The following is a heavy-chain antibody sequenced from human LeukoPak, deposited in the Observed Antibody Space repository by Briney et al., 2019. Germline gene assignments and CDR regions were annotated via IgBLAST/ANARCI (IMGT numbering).Heavy chain of an antibody. CDR2: INHSGST. CDR3: ARLDSSGWSLFDY. CDR1: GGSFSGYY. V-gene: IGHV4-34*01. Sequence: ETLSLTCAVYGGSFSGYYWSWIRQPPGKGLEWIGEINHSGSTNYNPSLKSRVTISVDTSKNQFSLKLSSVTAADTAVYYCARLDSSGWSLFDYWGQGTLVTVSS. D-gene: IGHD6-19*01. J-gene: IGHJ4*02.